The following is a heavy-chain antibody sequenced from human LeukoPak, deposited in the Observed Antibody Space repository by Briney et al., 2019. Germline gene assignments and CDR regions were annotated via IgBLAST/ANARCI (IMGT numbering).Heavy chain of an antibody. D-gene: IGHD3-16*01. V-gene: IGHV4-59*11. J-gene: IGHJ6*02. CDR1: GGSISGHY. CDR3: ARFGVDYNMDV. CDR2: IHYSGRP. Sequence: PSETLSLTCTVSGGSISGHYWTWIRQPPGKALEYIGQIHYSGRPDYNPSLKSRVTMSVDTSKNQLSLRVTSVTAADAAVYYCARFGVDYNMDVWGQGTTVTVSS.